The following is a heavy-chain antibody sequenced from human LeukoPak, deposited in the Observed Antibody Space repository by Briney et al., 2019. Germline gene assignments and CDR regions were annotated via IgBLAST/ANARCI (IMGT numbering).Heavy chain of an antibody. D-gene: IGHD3-22*01. CDR2: IYYSGST. V-gene: IGHV4-59*01. CDR3: ASAGYYYDSSGYYSAFHY. Sequence: SETLSLTCTVSSGSIGSYYWRWIRQPPGKGLEWIAYIYYSGSTSYNPSLKSRVTISVDTSKNQFSLKLSSVTAADTAVYYCASAGYYYDSSGYYSAFHYWGQGTLVTVSS. J-gene: IGHJ4*02. CDR1: SGSIGSYY.